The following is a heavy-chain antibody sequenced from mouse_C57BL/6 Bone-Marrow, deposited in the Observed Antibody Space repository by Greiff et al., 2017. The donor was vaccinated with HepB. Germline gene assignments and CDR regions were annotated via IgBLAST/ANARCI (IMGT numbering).Heavy chain of an antibody. CDR1: GYTFTSYG. CDR2: IYPRSGNT. Sequence: QVQLQQSGAELARPGASVKLSCKASGYTFTSYGISWVKQRPGQGLEWIGEIYPRSGNTYYNEKFKGKATLTADKSSSTAYMELRSLTSEDAAVYFCASRVARGAMDYGGQGPAATVSA. D-gene: IGHD1-1*02. CDR3: ASRVARGAMDY. V-gene: IGHV1-81*01. J-gene: IGHJ4*01.